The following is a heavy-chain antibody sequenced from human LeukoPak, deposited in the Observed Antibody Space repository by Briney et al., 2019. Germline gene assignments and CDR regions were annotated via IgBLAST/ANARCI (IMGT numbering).Heavy chain of an antibody. J-gene: IGHJ6*02. CDR2: INWNGGST. V-gene: IGHV3-20*04. D-gene: IGHD2-2*01. CDR1: GFTFDDYG. CDR3: ARVQKDIVVVPAAIGAYYYYYGMDV. Sequence: PGGSLRLSCAASGFTFDDYGMSWVRQAPGKGLEWVSGINWNGGSTGYADSVKGRFTISRDNAKNSLYLQMNSLRAEDTALYYCARVQKDIVVVPAAIGAYYYYYGMDVWGQGTTATVSS.